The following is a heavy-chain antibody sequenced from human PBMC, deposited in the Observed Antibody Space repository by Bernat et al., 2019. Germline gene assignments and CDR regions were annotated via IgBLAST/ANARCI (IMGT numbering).Heavy chain of an antibody. Sequence: QVQLQESGPGLVKPSETLSLTCTVSGGSISSSSYYWGWIRQPPGKGLEWIGSIYYSGSTYYNPSLKSRVTISVDTSKNQFSLKLSSVTAADTAVYYCARRPGYYFDYWGQGTLVTVSS. CDR1: GGSISSSSYY. CDR3: ARRPGYYFDY. D-gene: IGHD3-10*01. CDR2: IYYSGST. J-gene: IGHJ4*02. V-gene: IGHV4-39*01.